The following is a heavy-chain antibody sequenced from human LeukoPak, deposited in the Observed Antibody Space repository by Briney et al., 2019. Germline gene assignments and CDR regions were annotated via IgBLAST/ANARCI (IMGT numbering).Heavy chain of an antibody. CDR1: GGSFSGYY. CDR2: INHSGST. CDR3: ARTLISVEQLVPLDFDC. Sequence: SETLSLTCAVYGGSFSGYYWSWIRQPPGKGLEWIGEINHSGSTNYNPSLKSRVTISVDTSKNQFSLKLSSVTAADTAVYYCARTLISVEQLVPLDFDCWGQGTLVTVSS. J-gene: IGHJ4*02. V-gene: IGHV4-34*01. D-gene: IGHD6-6*01.